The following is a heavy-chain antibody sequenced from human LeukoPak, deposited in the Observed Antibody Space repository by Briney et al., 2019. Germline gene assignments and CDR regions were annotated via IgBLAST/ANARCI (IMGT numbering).Heavy chain of an antibody. D-gene: IGHD6-19*01. V-gene: IGHV4-59*01. CDR2: IYYSGST. CDR3: ASSGWSLIYFQH. J-gene: IGHJ1*01. Sequence: PSETLSLTCTVSRGSISSYYWSWIRQPPRKGLEWIGYIYYSGSTNYNPSLKSRVTISVDTSKNQFSLKLSSVTAADTAVYYCASSGWSLIYFQHWGQGTLVTVSS. CDR1: RGSISSYY.